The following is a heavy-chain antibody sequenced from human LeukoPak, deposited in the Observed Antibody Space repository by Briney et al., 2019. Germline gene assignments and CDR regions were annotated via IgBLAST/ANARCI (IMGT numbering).Heavy chain of an antibody. J-gene: IGHJ3*02. Sequence: PGGSLRLSCAASGFTFSSYWMSWVRQAPGKGLEWVANIKQDGSEKYYVDSVKGRFTISRDNAKNSLYLQMNSLRAEDTAVYYCAVSYSGSYWDAFDIWGQGTMVTVSS. CDR3: AVSYSGSYWDAFDI. V-gene: IGHV3-7*01. CDR1: GFTFSSYW. D-gene: IGHD1-26*01. CDR2: IKQDGSEK.